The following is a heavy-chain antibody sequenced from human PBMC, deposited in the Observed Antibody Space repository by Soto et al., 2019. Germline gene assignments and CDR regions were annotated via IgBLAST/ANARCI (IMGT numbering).Heavy chain of an antibody. CDR2: IIPIFGTA. V-gene: IGHV1-69*05. J-gene: IGHJ6*02. D-gene: IGHD3-22*01. Sequence: GASVKVSCKASGGTFSSYAISWVRQAPGQGLEWMGGIIPIFGTANYAQILQGRVSMTTDTSTKTAYMEVRSLRSDDTAVYYCARGGYYDSSGSRNYFYYGMNVWGQGTTVTVSS. CDR3: ARGGYYDSSGSRNYFYYGMNV. CDR1: GGTFSSYA.